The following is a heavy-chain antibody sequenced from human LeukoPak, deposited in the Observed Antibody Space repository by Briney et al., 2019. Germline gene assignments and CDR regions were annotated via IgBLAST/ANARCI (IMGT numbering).Heavy chain of an antibody. CDR1: VCSIRRYH. J-gene: IGHJ4*02. Sequence: SETLSHTCTGTVCSIRRYHWSWIRQPAGKGLEWIGRIYTCGSTNYNPSLKSRVTMSVATSKHQFSLKQSSVTAADTAVYYCAGSGGSGFTRSAYYFDYWGQGTLVTVSS. CDR3: AGSGGSGFTRSAYYFDY. D-gene: IGHD3-22*01. V-gene: IGHV4-4*07. CDR2: IYTCGST.